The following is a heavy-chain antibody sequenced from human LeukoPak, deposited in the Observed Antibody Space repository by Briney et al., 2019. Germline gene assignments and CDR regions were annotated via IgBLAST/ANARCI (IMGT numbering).Heavy chain of an antibody. J-gene: IGHJ4*02. CDR2: IKQDGSEK. V-gene: IGHV3-7*01. Sequence: PGGSLRLSCAASGFTFSSYWMSWVRQAPGKGLEWVANIKQDGSEKYYVDSVKGRFTISRDNAKNSLYLQMNSLRAEDTAVYYCARERGPPSYYFDYWGQGTLVTVPS. CDR1: GFTFSSYW. D-gene: IGHD3-10*01. CDR3: ARERGPPSYYFDY.